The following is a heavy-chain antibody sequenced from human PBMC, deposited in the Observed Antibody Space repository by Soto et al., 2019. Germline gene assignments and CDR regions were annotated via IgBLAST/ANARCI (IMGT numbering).Heavy chain of an antibody. CDR2: VYNDGTT. Sequence: GGSLRLSCAASGFTFSTYYMTWVRQAPGKGLEWVSVVYNDGTTYYAESVRGRFTISRDNSKKTLYLQMNNRRGEDTAGDYGGPCHHPYYLDYWGQGALVTVSS. J-gene: IGHJ4*02. CDR1: GFTFSTYY. V-gene: IGHV3-53*01. CDR3: GPCHHPYYLDY.